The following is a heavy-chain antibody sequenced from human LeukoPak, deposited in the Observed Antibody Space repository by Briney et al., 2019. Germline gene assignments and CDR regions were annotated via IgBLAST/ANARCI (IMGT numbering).Heavy chain of an antibody. CDR3: AKSNGANRGAFDS. J-gene: IGHJ3*02. V-gene: IGHV3-9*01. CDR1: GFTFDDSA. Sequence: PGGSLRLSCAASGFTFDDSAMHWVRQAPGKGLEWVSGISWNSDRIGYADSVKGRFTISRDNAKNSLYLQMNSLRAEDTALYYCAKSNGANRGAFDSWGQGTMVTVSS. D-gene: IGHD4/OR15-4a*01. CDR2: ISWNSDRI.